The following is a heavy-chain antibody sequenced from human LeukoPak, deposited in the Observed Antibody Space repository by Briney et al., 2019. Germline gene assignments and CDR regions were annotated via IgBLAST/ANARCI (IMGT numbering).Heavy chain of an antibody. CDR2: ISGSGGST. CDR3: AKGATVWFGDLYFDY. D-gene: IGHD3-10*01. V-gene: IGHV3-23*01. CDR1: GFTFSSYA. J-gene: IGHJ4*02. Sequence: GGSLRLSCAASGFTFSSYAMSWVRQAPGKGLEWVSAISGSGGSTYYADSVKGRFTISRDNSKNSLYLQMNSLRTEDTALYYCAKGATVWFGDLYFDYWGQGTLVTVSS.